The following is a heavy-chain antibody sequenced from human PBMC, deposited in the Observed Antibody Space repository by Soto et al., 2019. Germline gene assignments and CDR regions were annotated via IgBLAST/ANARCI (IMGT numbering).Heavy chain of an antibody. V-gene: IGHV4-39*01. CDR2: IYYSGST. J-gene: IGHJ3*02. Sequence: SETLSLTCTVSGGSISSSSYYWGWIRQPPGKGLEWIGSIYYSGSTYYNPSLKRRVTISLDTSKNQCSLKMSSVTAAETAVYYCARRYGTTTNDAFDIWGQGTMVTVSS. D-gene: IGHD5-18*01. CDR3: ARRYGTTTNDAFDI. CDR1: GGSISSSSYY.